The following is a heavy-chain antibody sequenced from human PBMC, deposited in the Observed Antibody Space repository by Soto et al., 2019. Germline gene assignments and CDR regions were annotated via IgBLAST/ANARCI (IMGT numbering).Heavy chain of an antibody. J-gene: IGHJ3*02. CDR2: IKQDGSEK. V-gene: IGHV3-7*01. CDR3: ARVQVPAAISALAYAFDI. D-gene: IGHD2-2*01. Sequence: GGSLRLSCAASGFTFSSYWMSWVRQAPGKGLEWVANIKQDGSEKYYVDSVKGRFTISRDNAKNSLYLQMNSLRAEDTAVYYCARVQVPAAISALAYAFDIWGQGTMVTVSS. CDR1: GFTFSSYW.